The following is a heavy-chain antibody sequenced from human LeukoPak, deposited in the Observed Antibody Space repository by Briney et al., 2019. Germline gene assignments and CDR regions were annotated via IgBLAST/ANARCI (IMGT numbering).Heavy chain of an antibody. Sequence: RPGGSLRLSYAASGFTFSSYHISWVRQTPGKGLEWVSRISDSALTTDYTDSAKGRFTISRDNSKNTLYLQMNSLRAEDAAVYSCAKERAKYHRNYIDPLDVWGRGTVITVSS. J-gene: IGHJ3*01. CDR3: AKERAKYHRNYIDPLDV. V-gene: IGHV3-23*01. CDR1: GFTFSSYH. CDR2: ISDSALTT. D-gene: IGHD1-14*01.